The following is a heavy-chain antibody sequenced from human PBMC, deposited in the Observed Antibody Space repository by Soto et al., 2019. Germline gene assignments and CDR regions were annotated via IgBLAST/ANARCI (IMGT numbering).Heavy chain of an antibody. Sequence: QVQLVQSGAEVKRPGSSVKVSCKASCDTFAFHSINWVRQAPGLGLEWMGRINPILSMSNYAQRFQGRVTMTADKSTSTAYMVLSSLRSEDTAIYYCATSYGSGYRAFDYWGQGALVTVSS. CDR2: INPILSMS. J-gene: IGHJ4*02. CDR3: ATSYGSGYRAFDY. V-gene: IGHV1-69*02. CDR1: CDTFAFHS. D-gene: IGHD3-10*01.